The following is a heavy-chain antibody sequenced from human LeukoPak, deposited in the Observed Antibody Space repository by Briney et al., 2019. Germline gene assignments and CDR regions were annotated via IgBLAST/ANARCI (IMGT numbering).Heavy chain of an antibody. J-gene: IGHJ4*02. Sequence: PGGSLRLSCAASGFTFSSYSMNWVRQAPGKGLEWVSSISSSSSYIYYADSVKGRFTISRDNAKNSLYLQMNSLRAEDTAVYYCAKDKERGYSGYDPEVGYFDYWGQGTLVTVSS. CDR1: GFTFSSYS. CDR2: ISSSSSYI. V-gene: IGHV3-21*01. D-gene: IGHD5-12*01. CDR3: AKDKERGYSGYDPEVGYFDY.